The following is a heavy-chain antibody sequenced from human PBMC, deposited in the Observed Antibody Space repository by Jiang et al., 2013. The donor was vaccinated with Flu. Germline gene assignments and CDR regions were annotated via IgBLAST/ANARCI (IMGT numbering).Heavy chain of an antibody. Sequence: GGLVQPGGSLRVSCAASGFTFSTYWMTWVRQAPGKGLEWVGNIKEDGSDKYYVDSVKGRFTISRDNAKNSLYLQMNSLRVEDTAVYYCARDSPGYGAYNIWGQGTMVTVSS. CDR2: IKEDGSDK. CDR1: GFTFSTYW. CDR3: ARDSPGYGAYNI. V-gene: IGHV3-7*01. D-gene: IGHD6-13*01. J-gene: IGHJ3*02.